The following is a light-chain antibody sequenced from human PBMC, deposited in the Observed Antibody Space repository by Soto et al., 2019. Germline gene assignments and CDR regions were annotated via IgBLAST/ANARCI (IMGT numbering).Light chain of an antibody. CDR1: ERIYSAY. Sequence: VLTQSAGTRSLSRGERATLSCRASERIYSAYLGWYQQKPGQAPRLLIYGTSSRATGIPDRFSGSGSGTDFTLTTSRLEPEDFAVYYCQQYGNSPITFGQGTRLEIK. CDR3: QQYGNSPIT. CDR2: GTS. J-gene: IGKJ5*01. V-gene: IGKV3-20*01.